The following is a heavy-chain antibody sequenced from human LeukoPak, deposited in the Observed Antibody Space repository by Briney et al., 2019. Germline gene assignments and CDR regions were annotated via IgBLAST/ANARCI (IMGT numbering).Heavy chain of an antibody. D-gene: IGHD3-22*01. V-gene: IGHV3-74*01. Sequence: GRSLTPSCPLSTPTFPTYCTHCAPPQPEKWRVWVSRINTDGNITTYADSVKGRFTISRDNAKNTLFLQMNSLRAEDTAVYYCARDRAAMIVVYHAFDIWGQGTMVTVSS. CDR1: TPTFPTYC. CDR3: ARDRAAMIVVYHAFDI. CDR2: INTDGNIT. J-gene: IGHJ3*02.